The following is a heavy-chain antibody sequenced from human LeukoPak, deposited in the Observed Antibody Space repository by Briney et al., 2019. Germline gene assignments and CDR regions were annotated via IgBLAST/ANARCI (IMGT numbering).Heavy chain of an antibody. D-gene: IGHD3-22*01. V-gene: IGHV4-39*07. CDR1: GDSISSSTYY. J-gene: IGHJ5*02. CDR3: ASLMISPLNWFDP. CDR2: IYYSATT. Sequence: PSETLSLTCTVSGDSISSSTYYWGWIRQPPGKGLEWIGNIYYSATTYYNPSLKSRVTISVDRSKNQFSLKLSSVTAADTAVYYCASLMISPLNWFDPWGQGTLVTVSS.